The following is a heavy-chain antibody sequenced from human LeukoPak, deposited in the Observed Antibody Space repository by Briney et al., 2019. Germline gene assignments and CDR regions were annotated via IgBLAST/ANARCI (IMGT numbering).Heavy chain of an antibody. V-gene: IGHV1-18*01. CDR2: ISAYNGYT. D-gene: IGHD1-26*01. CDR3: ARERSGSYRFDY. J-gene: IGHJ4*02. CDR1: GYTFTSYG. Sequence: ASVKVSCKASGYTFTSYGINWVRQAPGQGLEWMGWISAYNGYTNYAQKLQGRVTMTTDTSTSTAYMELRSLRSDDTAVYYCARERSGSYRFDYWGQGTLVTVSS.